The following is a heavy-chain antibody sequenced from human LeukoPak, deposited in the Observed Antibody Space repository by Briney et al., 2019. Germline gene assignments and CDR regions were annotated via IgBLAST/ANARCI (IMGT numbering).Heavy chain of an antibody. D-gene: IGHD1-26*01. CDR2: IYSGGST. CDR1: GFTVSSNY. Sequence: PGGSLRLSXAASGFTVSSNYMSWVRQAPGKGLEWVSVIYSGGSTYYADSVKGRFTISRDNSKNTLYLQMNSLGAEDTAVYYCARGSGSYYATTYYFDYWGQGTLVTVSS. V-gene: IGHV3-66*02. J-gene: IGHJ4*02. CDR3: ARGSGSYYATTYYFDY.